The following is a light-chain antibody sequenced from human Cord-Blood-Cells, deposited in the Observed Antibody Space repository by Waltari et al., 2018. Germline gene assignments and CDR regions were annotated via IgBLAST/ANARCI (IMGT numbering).Light chain of an antibody. J-gene: IGLJ3*02. CDR2: KAS. CDR3: YSAADNNRGV. V-gene: IGLV3-27*01. Sequence: SYELTHPSSVSVSPGQTARITCAGAVLAKKKARCYQQKPGQAPVPVIYKASGRPSGIPERFSGSSSGTTVTLTISGAQVEDEADYYCYSAADNNRGVFGGGTKLTVL. CDR1: VLAKKK.